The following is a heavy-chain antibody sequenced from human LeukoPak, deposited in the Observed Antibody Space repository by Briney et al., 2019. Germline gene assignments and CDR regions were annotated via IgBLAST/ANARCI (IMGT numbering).Heavy chain of an antibody. CDR2: VSRDGGDT. CDR3: AKAAFGELLTIDY. J-gene: IGHJ4*02. D-gene: IGHD3-10*01. V-gene: IGHV3-64D*06. Sequence: PGGSLRLSCSASGFTFSSYSMHWVRQAPGKGLEYVSAVSRDGGDTRYADSVKGRFTISRDNSKNTLYLQMSSLRAEDTAVYYCAKAAFGELLTIDYWGQGTLVTVSS. CDR1: GFTFSSYS.